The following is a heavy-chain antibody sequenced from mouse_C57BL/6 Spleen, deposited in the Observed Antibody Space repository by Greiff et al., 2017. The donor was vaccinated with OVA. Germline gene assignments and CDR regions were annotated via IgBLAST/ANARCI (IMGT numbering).Heavy chain of an antibody. CDR1: GYTFTDYE. CDR3: TRCPNYYGSSPAGFAD. Sequence: QVQLQQSGAELVRPGASVTLSCKASGYTFTDYEMHWVKQTPVHGLEWIGAIDPETGGTAYNQKFKGKAILTADKSSSTAYMELRSLTSEDSAVYFCTRCPNYYGSSPAGFADWGKGTLVTVSA. V-gene: IGHV1-15*01. D-gene: IGHD1-1*01. CDR2: IDPETGGT. J-gene: IGHJ3*01.